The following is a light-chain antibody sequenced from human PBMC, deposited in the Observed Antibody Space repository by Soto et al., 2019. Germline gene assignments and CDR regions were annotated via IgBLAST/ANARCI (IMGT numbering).Light chain of an antibody. V-gene: IGKV3-11*01. CDR3: QQRGSWPPT. J-gene: IGKJ5*01. CDR2: DAS. CDR1: QTIDTY. Sequence: DIVLTQSPATLSLSPGESATLSCTTNQTIDTYFAWYQQRRGLPPRLLIYDASNRAIDIPARFSGRGSGTYFSLTISSLEPEDFAVYYCQQRGSWPPTFGRGTRLEI.